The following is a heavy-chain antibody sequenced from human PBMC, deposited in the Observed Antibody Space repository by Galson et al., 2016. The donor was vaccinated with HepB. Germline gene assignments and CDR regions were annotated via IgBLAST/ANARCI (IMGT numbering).Heavy chain of an antibody. Sequence: SLRLSCAVSGITFRSYTMNWVRQAPGKGLEWVSSISGGSSYIYYADSVKGRFTISRDNAKNTLYLQLNSLRAEDTAVYYCVRDGRRGYTYGYYYYMDVWGKGTTVTVSS. CDR3: VRDGRRGYTYGYYYYMDV. CDR1: GITFRSYT. D-gene: IGHD5-18*01. CDR2: ISGGSSYI. J-gene: IGHJ6*03. V-gene: IGHV3-21*04.